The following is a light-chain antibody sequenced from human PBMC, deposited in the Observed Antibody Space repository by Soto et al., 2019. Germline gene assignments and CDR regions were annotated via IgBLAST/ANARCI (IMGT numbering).Light chain of an antibody. J-gene: IGKJ2*01. CDR3: HQYGSSPPYT. Sequence: EIVLTQSPGTLSLSPGERATLSCRASQSVSSSYLAWYQQKHGQAPRLLIYGASSRATGIPDRFSGSGSGTDFTLTISRLEPEDFAVYYCHQYGSSPPYTFGQGTKLEIK. CDR2: GAS. V-gene: IGKV3-20*01. CDR1: QSVSSSY.